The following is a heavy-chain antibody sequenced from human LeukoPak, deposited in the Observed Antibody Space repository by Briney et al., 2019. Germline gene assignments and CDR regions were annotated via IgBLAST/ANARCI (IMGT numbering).Heavy chain of an antibody. D-gene: IGHD3-22*01. Sequence: ASVKVSCKASGYTFTGYYMHWVRQAPGQGLEWMGWINPNSGGTNYAQKFQGRVTMTWDTSISTAYMELSKLRSDDTAVYYCARAGYSSGYIFDPWGQGTLVTVSS. CDR2: INPNSGGT. J-gene: IGHJ5*02. CDR1: GYTFTGYY. CDR3: ARAGYSSGYIFDP. V-gene: IGHV1-2*02.